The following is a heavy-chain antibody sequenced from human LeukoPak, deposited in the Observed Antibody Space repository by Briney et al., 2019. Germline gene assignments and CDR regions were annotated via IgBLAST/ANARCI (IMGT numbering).Heavy chain of an antibody. Sequence: ASVKVSCKASGYTFTSYDINWVRQATGQGLEWMGWMNPNSGNTGYAQKFQGRVTMTRNTSISTAYMELSSLRSEDTAVYYCARTPRTTVVTPYYYYMDVWGKGTTVNVSS. CDR3: ARTPRTTVVTPYYYYMDV. V-gene: IGHV1-8*01. D-gene: IGHD4-23*01. CDR1: GYTFTSYD. CDR2: MNPNSGNT. J-gene: IGHJ6*03.